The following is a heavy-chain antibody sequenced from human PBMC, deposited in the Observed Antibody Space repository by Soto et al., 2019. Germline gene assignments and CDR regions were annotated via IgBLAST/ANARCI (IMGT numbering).Heavy chain of an antibody. V-gene: IGHV3-23*01. CDR1: GFSFRSSP. CDR2: INGGDDSK. Sequence: EVQLLESGGGLVQPGGSLRLSCAVSGFSFRSSPMSWVRRAPGKGLEWVSGINGGDDSKHYAESVRGRFTITRDNSKNTLLLQMNSLRAEDTAISYCAKDAHWGIISPTHAHWGQGTLVTVSS. J-gene: IGHJ4*02. CDR3: AKDAHWGIISPTHAH. D-gene: IGHD3-16*01.